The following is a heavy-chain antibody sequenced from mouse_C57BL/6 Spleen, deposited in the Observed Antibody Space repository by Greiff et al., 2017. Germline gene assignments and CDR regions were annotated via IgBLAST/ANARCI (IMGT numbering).Heavy chain of an antibody. J-gene: IGHJ4*01. CDR2: INPYNGGT. CDR1: GYTFTDYY. V-gene: IGHV1-19*01. Sequence: EVKLQESGPVLVKPGASVKMSCKASGYTFTDYYMNWVKQSHGKSLEWIGVINPYNGGTSYNQKFKGKATLTVDKSSSTAYMELNSLTSEDSAVYYCAREVYAMDYWGQGTSVTVSS. CDR3: AREVYAMDY.